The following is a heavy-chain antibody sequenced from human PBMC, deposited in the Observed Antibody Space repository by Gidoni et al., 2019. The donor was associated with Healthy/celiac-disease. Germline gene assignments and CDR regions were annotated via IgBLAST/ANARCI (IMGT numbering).Heavy chain of an antibody. CDR3: ARSHGGYYYDSSGYPYNWFDP. V-gene: IGHV1-69*01. CDR1: GGTFSSYA. D-gene: IGHD3-22*01. CDR2: IIPIFGTA. J-gene: IGHJ5*02. Sequence: QVQLVQSGAEVKKPGSSVKVSCKASGGTFSSYAISWVRQAPGQGLEWMGGIIPIFGTANYAQKFQGRVTITADESTSTAYMELSSLRSEDTAVYYCARSHGGYYYDSSGYPYNWFDPWGQGTLVTVSS.